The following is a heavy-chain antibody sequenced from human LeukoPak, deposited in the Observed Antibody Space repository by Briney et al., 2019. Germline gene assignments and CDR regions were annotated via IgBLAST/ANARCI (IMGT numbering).Heavy chain of an antibody. V-gene: IGHV4-59*12. D-gene: IGHD5-12*01. CDR2: IYYSDGT. CDR1: GGSLNYYY. Sequence: SETLSLTCTVSGGSLNYYYWSWIRQPPGKGLEWIGGIYYSDGTNYNPSLQSRATISVDTSNNQLSLRMTSVTAADTAVYYCAREGQVAPGNWFDPWGQGTLVTVSS. CDR3: AREGQVAPGNWFDP. J-gene: IGHJ5*02.